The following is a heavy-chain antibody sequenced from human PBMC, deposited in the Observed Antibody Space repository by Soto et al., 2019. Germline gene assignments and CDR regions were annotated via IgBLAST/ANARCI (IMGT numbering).Heavy chain of an antibody. CDR3: ARGFTTLSRHTYYYYGMDV. D-gene: IGHD3-16*02. CDR1: GYTFTSYD. V-gene: IGHV1-8*01. Sequence: GASVKVSCKASGYTFTSYDINWVRQATGQGLEWMGWMNPNSGNTGYAQKFQGRVTMTRNTSISTAYMELSSLRSEDTAVYYCARGFTTLSRHTYYYYGMDVWGQGTTVTVSS. CDR2: MNPNSGNT. J-gene: IGHJ6*02.